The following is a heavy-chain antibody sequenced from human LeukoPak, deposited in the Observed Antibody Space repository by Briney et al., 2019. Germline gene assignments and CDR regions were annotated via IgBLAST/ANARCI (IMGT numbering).Heavy chain of an antibody. Sequence: SETPSLTCTVSGGSISSYYWSWIRQPPGKGLEWIGYIYYSGSTNYNPSLKSRVTISVDTSKNQFSLKLSSVTAADTAVYYCARFSGSYSWFDPWGQGTLVTVSS. CDR1: GGSISSYY. D-gene: IGHD1-26*01. CDR2: IYYSGST. J-gene: IGHJ5*02. CDR3: ARFSGSYSWFDP. V-gene: IGHV4-59*08.